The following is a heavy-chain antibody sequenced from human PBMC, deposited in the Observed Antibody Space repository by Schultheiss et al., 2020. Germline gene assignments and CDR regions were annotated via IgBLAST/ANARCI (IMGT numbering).Heavy chain of an antibody. J-gene: IGHJ4*02. Sequence: ASVKVSCTASGYTFTSYEINWVRQATGQGLEWMGWMNPNSGNTGYAQKFQGRVTMTRDTSISTAYMELSSLRSEDTAVYYCARADMSLNAFDYWGQGTLVTVSS. CDR2: MNPNSGNT. CDR1: GYTFTSYE. CDR3: ARADMSLNAFDY. V-gene: IGHV1-8*01. D-gene: IGHD2-15*01.